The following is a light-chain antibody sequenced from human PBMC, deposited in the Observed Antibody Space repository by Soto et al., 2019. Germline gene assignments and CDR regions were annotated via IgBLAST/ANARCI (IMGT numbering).Light chain of an antibody. V-gene: IGLV2-8*01. CDR3: SSYTSSSTLV. J-gene: IGLJ3*02. CDR1: SSDVGGYYY. Sequence: QSVLTQPPSASGSPGQSVTISCTGTSSDVGGYYYVSWYQHHPGKAPKLIIYEVIKRPSGVPDRFSGSKSDNTASLTVSGLRAEDEADYYCSSYTSSSTLVFGGGTKLTVL. CDR2: EVI.